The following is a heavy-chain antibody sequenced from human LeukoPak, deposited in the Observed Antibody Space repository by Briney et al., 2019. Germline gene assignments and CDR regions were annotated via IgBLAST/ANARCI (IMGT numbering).Heavy chain of an antibody. D-gene: IGHD3-10*01. CDR2: IYHSGST. V-gene: IGHV4-39*07. Sequence: PSETLSLTCTVSGGSISSHPYYWGWIRQPPGKGLEWIGSIYHSGSTYYNPSLKSRVTISVDTSKNQFSLKLSSVTAADTAVYYCARTLGDYGSGSYYYWGQGTLVTVSS. J-gene: IGHJ4*02. CDR3: ARTLGDYGSGSYYY. CDR1: GGSISSHPYY.